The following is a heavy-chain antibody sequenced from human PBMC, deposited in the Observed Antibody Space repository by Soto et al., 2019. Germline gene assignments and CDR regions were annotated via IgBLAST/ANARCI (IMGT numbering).Heavy chain of an antibody. CDR1: GVSISSYY. D-gene: IGHD2-2*01. V-gene: IGHV4-59*12. Sequence: PSVTLSLTCTVSGVSISSYYWSWIRQPPGKALEWIGYIYNTGSTNYNPSLKGRVTISIDSSKNQFSLKLTSVTAADTAVYYCAMVPAAPHWVYYFGMDVWGQGTTVTVSS. J-gene: IGHJ6*02. CDR2: IYNTGST. CDR3: AMVPAAPHWVYYFGMDV.